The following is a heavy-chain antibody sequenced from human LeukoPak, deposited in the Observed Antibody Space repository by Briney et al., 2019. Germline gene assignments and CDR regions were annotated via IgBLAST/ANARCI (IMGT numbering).Heavy chain of an antibody. V-gene: IGHV1-2*02. J-gene: IGHJ6*03. CDR1: GYTFTGYY. CDR3: ARARGSGSYYGHDYYYYHYMDV. D-gene: IGHD3-10*01. CDR2: IYPNNGGT. Sequence: VKVSCKASGYTFTGYYMHWVRQAPGQELEGMGWIYPNNGGTNYAQNFQGRVTMTRDTSTSTVYMELSSLRSEDTAIYYCARARGSGSYYGHDYYYYHYMDVWGKGTTVTVSS.